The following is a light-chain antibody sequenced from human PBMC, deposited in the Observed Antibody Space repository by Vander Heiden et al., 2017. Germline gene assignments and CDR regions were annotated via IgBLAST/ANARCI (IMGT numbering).Light chain of an antibody. V-gene: IGKV1-5*03. CDR3: QQCDTYPYT. CDR2: KAS. J-gene: IGKJ2*01. CDR1: QSISSW. Sequence: DIQMTQSPSTLSASVGDRVTITCRASQSISSWLAWYQQKPGKAPKLLIYKASNLESGVPSRFSGSGSGTEFTLTISSLQPDDFATYYCQQCDTYPYTFGQGTQLEIK.